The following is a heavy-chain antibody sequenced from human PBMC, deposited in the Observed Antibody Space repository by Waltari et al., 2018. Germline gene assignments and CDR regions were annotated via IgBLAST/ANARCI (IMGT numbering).Heavy chain of an antibody. CDR2: INPNSGGT. J-gene: IGHJ4*02. Sequence: QVQLVQSGAEVKKPGASVKVSCKASGYTFTGYYMHWVRQAPGQGLEWMGRINPNSGGTNYAQKFQGRVTMTRDTSINTAYMELSRLRSDDTAVYYCARVFVDCSGGSCYGGFDYWGQGTLVTVSS. CDR1: GYTFTGYY. CDR3: ARVFVDCSGGSCYGGFDY. D-gene: IGHD2-15*01. V-gene: IGHV1-2*06.